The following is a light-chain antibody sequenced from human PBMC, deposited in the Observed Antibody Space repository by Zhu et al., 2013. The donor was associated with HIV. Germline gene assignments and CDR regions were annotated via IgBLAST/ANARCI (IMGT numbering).Light chain of an antibody. CDR3: QQRNKWVT. CDR1: QYIRTY. J-gene: IGKJ3*01. Sequence: EVVLTQSPATLSLSPGERATLSCRASQYIRTYLSWYQQKFGQAPRLLIYGASSRATGIPDRFSGSGSGTDFTLTISRLEPEDFAVYYCQQRNKWVTFGPGTKVEIK. CDR2: GAS. V-gene: IGKV3-11*01.